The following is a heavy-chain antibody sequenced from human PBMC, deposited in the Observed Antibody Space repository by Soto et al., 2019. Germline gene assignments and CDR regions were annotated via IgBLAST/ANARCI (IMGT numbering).Heavy chain of an antibody. CDR3: ARIRMDYGGNSPVFDY. CDR1: GFSLSTSGMC. Sequence: SGPTLVNPTQTLTLTCAFSGFSLSTSGMCVSWIRQPPGKALEWLARIDWDDDKYYSTSLKTRLTISKDTSKNQVVLTMTNMDPVDTATYYCARIRMDYGGNSPVFDYWGQGTLVTVSS. V-gene: IGHV2-70*11. CDR2: IDWDDDK. J-gene: IGHJ4*02. D-gene: IGHD4-17*01.